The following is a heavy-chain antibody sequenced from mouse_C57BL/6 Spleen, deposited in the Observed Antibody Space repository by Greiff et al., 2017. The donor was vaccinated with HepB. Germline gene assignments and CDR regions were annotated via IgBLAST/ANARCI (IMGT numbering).Heavy chain of an antibody. D-gene: IGHD2-5*01. CDR3: ARVQDYSNFWYFDV. CDR1: GYSITSGYY. J-gene: IGHJ1*03. V-gene: IGHV3-6*01. Sequence: EVKLQESGPGLVKPSQSLSLTCSVTGYSITSGYYWNWIRQFPGNKLEWMGYISYDGSNNYNPSLKNRISITRDTSKNQFFLKLNSVTTEDTATYYCARVQDYSNFWYFDVWGTGTTVTVSS. CDR2: ISYDGSN.